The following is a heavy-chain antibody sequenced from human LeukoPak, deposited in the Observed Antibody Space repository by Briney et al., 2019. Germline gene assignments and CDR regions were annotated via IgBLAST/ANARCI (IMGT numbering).Heavy chain of an antibody. CDR3: ASPYYYDSSGYYSPDAFDI. J-gene: IGHJ3*02. D-gene: IGHD3-22*01. CDR2: INPSGGST. V-gene: IGHV1-46*01. Sequence: ASVKVSCKASGYTFTSYNMHWVRQAPGQGLEWMGIINPSGGSTSYAQKFQGRVTMTRDPSTSTVYMELSSLRSEDTAVYYCASPYYYDSSGYYSPDAFDIWGQGTMVTVSS. CDR1: GYTFTSYN.